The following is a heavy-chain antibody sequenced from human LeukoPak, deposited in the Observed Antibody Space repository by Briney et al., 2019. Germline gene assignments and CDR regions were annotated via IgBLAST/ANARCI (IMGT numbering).Heavy chain of an antibody. Sequence: RGSLRLSCAASGFTFSGYWMHWVRQVPEKGLVLVSRIDNGGSGTAYADSVKGRFTVSRGNAKNTLYLQMNSLRAEDTAIYYCARGGGWDTIFRVVQYMDVWGKGTTVTVSS. J-gene: IGHJ6*03. V-gene: IGHV3-74*01. CDR1: GFTFSGYW. CDR2: IDNGGSGT. D-gene: IGHD3-3*01. CDR3: ARGGGWDTIFRVVQYMDV.